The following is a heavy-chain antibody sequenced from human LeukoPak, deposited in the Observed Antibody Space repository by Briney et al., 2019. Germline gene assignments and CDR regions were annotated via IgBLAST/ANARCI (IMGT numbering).Heavy chain of an antibody. Sequence: PGGSLRLSCAASGFTFSTFAMTWVRQGPGKGLEWVSSIDGSGAGTYYADSVKGRFSISRDNSKSTLYLQMNSLRAEDTAAYYCAKDRSSSWTWTIDYWGQGTLVTVSS. V-gene: IGHV3-23*01. CDR2: IDGSGAGT. J-gene: IGHJ4*02. CDR1: GFTFSTFA. CDR3: AKDRSSSWTWTIDY. D-gene: IGHD6-13*01.